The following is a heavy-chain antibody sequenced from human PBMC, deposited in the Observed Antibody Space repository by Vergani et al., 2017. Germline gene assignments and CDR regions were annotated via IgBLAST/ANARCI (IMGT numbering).Heavy chain of an antibody. V-gene: IGHV1-46*01. CDR2: INPSGGST. CDR3: ARGLGPDYGYNYYYYYGMDV. D-gene: IGHD5-18*01. Sequence: QVQLVQSGAEVKKPGASVKVSCKASGYTFTSYYMHWVRQAPGQGLEWMGIINPSGGSTSYAQKFQGRVTMTRDTSTSTAYMELSSLRSEDTAVYYCARGLGPDYGYNYYYYYGMDVWGQGTTVTVSS. CDR1: GYTFTSYY. J-gene: IGHJ6*02.